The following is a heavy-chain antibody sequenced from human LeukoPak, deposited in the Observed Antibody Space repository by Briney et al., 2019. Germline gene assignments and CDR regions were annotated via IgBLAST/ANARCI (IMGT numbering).Heavy chain of an antibody. Sequence: GGSLRLSCAASGFTFSGSAMHWVRQAPGKGLEWVAFIRYDGSNKFFADSVKGRFTISRDNSKNTLFLQMSSLRPEDTAVYYCAKGYSYSFDYWGPGTLVAVSS. CDR2: IRYDGSNK. D-gene: IGHD2-21*01. CDR1: GFTFSGSA. J-gene: IGHJ4*02. V-gene: IGHV3-30*02. CDR3: AKGYSYSFDY.